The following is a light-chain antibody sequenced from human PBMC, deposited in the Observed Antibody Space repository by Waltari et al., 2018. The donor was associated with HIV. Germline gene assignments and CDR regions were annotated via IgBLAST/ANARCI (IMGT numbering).Light chain of an antibody. CDR2: FAS. Sequence: ELVLTQSPVFQSVTPSERVTITCRARQNTGPSLHWYQQTPKHSPRLLIKFASQSFSGVPSRFSGSGSGTDFTLTINSLEPEDAATYYCLQSSTFPYTFGQGTKLEIK. CDR1: QNTGPS. J-gene: IGKJ2*01. CDR3: LQSSTFPYT. V-gene: IGKV6-21*01.